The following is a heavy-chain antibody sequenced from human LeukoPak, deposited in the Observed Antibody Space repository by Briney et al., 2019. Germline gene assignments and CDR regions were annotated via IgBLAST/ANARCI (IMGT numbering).Heavy chain of an antibody. CDR1: GFTFSDYY. CDR3: ARDGLRYFDWLAIVGWFDP. J-gene: IGHJ5*02. V-gene: IGHV3-11*01. D-gene: IGHD3-9*01. Sequence: GGSLRLSCAASGFTFSDYYMSWVRQAPGKGLEWVSYISSSGSTIYYADSVKGRFTISRDNAKNSLYLQMNSLRAEDTAVYYCARDGLRYFDWLAIVGWFDPWGQGTLVTVSS. CDR2: ISSSGSTI.